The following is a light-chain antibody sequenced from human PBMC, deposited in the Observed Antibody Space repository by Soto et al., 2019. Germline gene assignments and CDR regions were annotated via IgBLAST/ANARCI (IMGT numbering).Light chain of an antibody. V-gene: IGLV2-11*01. CDR1: SSDVGAYDF. CDR3: CSYAGSYALGV. J-gene: IGLJ3*02. CDR2: DVT. Sequence: QSVLAQPRSVSGSPGQSVTISCTGTSSDVGAYDFVSWYQQLPGKAPKLIIFDVTKRTSGVPDRFSGSKSGNSASLTISGLQAEDEAYYFCCSYAGSYALGVFGGGTKVTVL.